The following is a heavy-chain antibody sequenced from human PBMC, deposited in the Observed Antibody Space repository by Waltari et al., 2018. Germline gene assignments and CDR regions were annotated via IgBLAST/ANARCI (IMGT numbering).Heavy chain of an antibody. V-gene: IGHV4-59*01. CDR2: IYYSETT. CDR1: GASISGYF. D-gene: IGHD3-22*01. Sequence: QVQLQESGPGLVQPSETLSLTCTVSGASISGYFWRWLRQPPGNGLEWIGYIYYSETTNHHPTRKRRITRSLETCKNQFSLRLSSVTAADTAVYYGVRSGHDSSGYPDYWGQGTLVTVSS. J-gene: IGHJ4*02. CDR3: VRSGHDSSGYPDY.